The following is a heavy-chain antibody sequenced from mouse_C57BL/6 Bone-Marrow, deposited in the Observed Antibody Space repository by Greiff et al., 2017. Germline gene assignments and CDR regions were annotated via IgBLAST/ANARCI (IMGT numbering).Heavy chain of an antibody. CDR1: GYSFTDYN. CDR2: INPNSGTT. D-gene: IGHD1-2*01. V-gene: IGHV1-39*01. CDR3: ARASLLRYYFDY. Sequence: VQLQQSGPELVKPGASVKISCKASGYSFTDYNMNWVKQSNGKSLEWIGVINPNSGTTSYNQKFKGKATLTVDPSSSTAYMQRNSLTSADSAVYYCARASLLRYYFDYWGQGTTLTVSS. J-gene: IGHJ2*01.